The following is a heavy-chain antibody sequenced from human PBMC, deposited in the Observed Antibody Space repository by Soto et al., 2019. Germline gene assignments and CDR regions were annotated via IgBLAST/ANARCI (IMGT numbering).Heavy chain of an antibody. CDR1: GGTFSTYT. D-gene: IGHD1-7*01. CDR2: IIPIIGII. Sequence: ASVKVSCKASGGTFSTYTITWVRQAPGQGLEWMGRIIPIIGIINYAQKFQGRVTITADKFTGTAYMELTRLRSDDTAVYYCARVRPETGTTDYWGQGTLVTVSS. J-gene: IGHJ4*02. CDR3: ARVRPETGTTDY. V-gene: IGHV1-69*02.